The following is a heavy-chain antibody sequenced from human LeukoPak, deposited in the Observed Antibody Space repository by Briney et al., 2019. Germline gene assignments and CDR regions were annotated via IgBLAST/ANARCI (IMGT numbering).Heavy chain of an antibody. J-gene: IGHJ4*02. CDR3: TTHYYDSSGQYYFDY. Sequence: GASVKVSCKASGCTFTSYGISWVRQAPGQGLEWMGWISAYNGNTNYAQKLQGRVTMTTDTSTSTAYMELRSLRSDDTAVYYCTTHYYDSSGQYYFDYWGQGTLVTVSS. CDR2: ISAYNGNT. CDR1: GCTFTSYG. V-gene: IGHV1-18*01. D-gene: IGHD3-22*01.